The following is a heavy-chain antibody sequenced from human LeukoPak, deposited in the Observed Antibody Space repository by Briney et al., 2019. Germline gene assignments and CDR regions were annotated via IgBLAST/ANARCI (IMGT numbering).Heavy chain of an antibody. J-gene: IGHJ4*02. V-gene: IGHV3-53*01. D-gene: IGHD3-10*01. CDR1: GFTVSSNY. CDR2: IYSGGST. CDR3: ARVGGGSGSYYKDY. Sequence: GGSLRLSCAASGFTVSSNYMSWVRQAPGKGLEWASVIYSGGSTYYAGSVKGRFTISRDNSKNTLYLQMNSLRAEDTAVYYCARVGGGSGSYYKDYWGQGTLVTVSS.